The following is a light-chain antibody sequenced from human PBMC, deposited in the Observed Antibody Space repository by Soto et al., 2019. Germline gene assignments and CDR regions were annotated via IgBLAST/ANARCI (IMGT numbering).Light chain of an antibody. V-gene: IGKV1-27*01. CDR3: QKYNTAPFT. J-gene: IGKJ3*01. CDR2: ASS. CDR1: QSIDNY. Sequence: DIQMTQSPSSLSASVGDRVTITCRASQSIDNYLAWYQQKPGKVPKLLIYASSILKSGVPSRVSGSQYGTDFTLTISSLQPEDVATYYCQKYNTAPFTFGPGTKVDVK.